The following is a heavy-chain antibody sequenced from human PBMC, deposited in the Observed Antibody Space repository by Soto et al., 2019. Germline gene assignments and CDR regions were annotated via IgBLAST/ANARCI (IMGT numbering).Heavy chain of an antibody. J-gene: IGHJ4*02. CDR2: ISGSGGST. CDR1: GFTFSSYA. V-gene: IGHV3-23*01. CDR3: AKDRAAAGFFDY. D-gene: IGHD6-13*01. Sequence: PGGSLRLSCAASGFTFSSYAMSWVRQAPGKGLEWVSAISGSGGSTYYAYSVKGRFTISRDNSKNTLYLQMNSLRAEDTAVYYCAKDRAAAGFFDYWGQGTLVTVSS.